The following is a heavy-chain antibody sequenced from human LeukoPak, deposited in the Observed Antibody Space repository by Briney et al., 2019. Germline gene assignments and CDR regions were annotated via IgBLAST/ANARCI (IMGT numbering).Heavy chain of an antibody. D-gene: IGHD6-13*01. Sequence: SGGSLRLSCAASGFTYSSYWMSWVRQAPGKGLEWVANIKQDGSEKYYVDSVKGRFTISRDSAKNSLYLQMNSLRAEDTAVYYCARETYSSSFIDYWGQGTLVTVSS. CDR1: GFTYSSYW. CDR3: ARETYSSSFIDY. CDR2: IKQDGSEK. J-gene: IGHJ4*02. V-gene: IGHV3-7*01.